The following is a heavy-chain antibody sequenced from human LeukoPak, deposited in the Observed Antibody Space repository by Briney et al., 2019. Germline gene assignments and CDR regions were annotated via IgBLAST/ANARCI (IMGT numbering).Heavy chain of an antibody. CDR2: MNPNSGNT. CDR1: GYTFTSYD. V-gene: IGHV1-8*03. Sequence: GASVKVSCKASGYTFTSYDINWVRQATGQGLEWMGWMNPNSGNTGYAQKFQGRVTITRNTSISTAYMELSSLRSEDTAVYYCARGLWFGEYYAFDTWGQGTMVTVSS. D-gene: IGHD3-10*01. CDR3: ARGLWFGEYYAFDT. J-gene: IGHJ3*02.